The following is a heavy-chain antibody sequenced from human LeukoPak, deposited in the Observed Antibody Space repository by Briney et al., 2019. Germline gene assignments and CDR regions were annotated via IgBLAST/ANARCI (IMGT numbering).Heavy chain of an antibody. V-gene: IGHV5-51*01. CDR2: IYPGDSDT. D-gene: IGHD6-19*01. Sequence: GEPLKISCKGSGYTFTNYWIGWVRQMPGKGLEWMGIIYPGDSDTRYSPSFQGPVTISADKSISTAYLQWNSLKASDTAMYYCASSIAVAGTYYGMDVWGQGTTVTVSS. CDR1: GYTFTNYW. J-gene: IGHJ6*02. CDR3: ASSIAVAGTYYGMDV.